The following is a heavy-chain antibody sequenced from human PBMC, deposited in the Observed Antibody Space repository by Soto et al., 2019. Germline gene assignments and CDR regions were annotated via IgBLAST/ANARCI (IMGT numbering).Heavy chain of an antibody. J-gene: IGHJ4*02. D-gene: IGHD3-22*01. CDR3: ARDVYYYDSSAYWAY. CDR2: ITGSSSYI. V-gene: IGHV3-21*02. Sequence: EVQLVESGGGLVKPGGSLRLSCAASGFTFSSYSMNRVRQAPGKGLEWVSSITGSSSYIYYADSVKGRFTISRDNAKNSLYLQMNSLRAEDTAVYYCARDVYYYDSSAYWAYWGQGTLVTVSS. CDR1: GFTFSSYS.